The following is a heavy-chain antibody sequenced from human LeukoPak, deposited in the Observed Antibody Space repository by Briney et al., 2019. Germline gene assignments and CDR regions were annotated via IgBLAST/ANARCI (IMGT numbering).Heavy chain of an antibody. Sequence: GRSLRLSCAASGFTFSSYAMHWVRQAPVKGLEWVAVISYDGSNKYYADSVKGRFTISRDNSKNTLYLQMNSLRAEDTAVYYCARGSRSWYDVGDYWGQGTLVTVSS. CDR3: ARGSRSWYDVGDY. CDR2: ISYDGSNK. V-gene: IGHV3-30-3*01. J-gene: IGHJ4*02. CDR1: GFTFSSYA. D-gene: IGHD6-13*01.